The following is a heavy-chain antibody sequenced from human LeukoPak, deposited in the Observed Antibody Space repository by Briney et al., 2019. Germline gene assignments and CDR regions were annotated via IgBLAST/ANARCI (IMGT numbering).Heavy chain of an antibody. CDR3: ARDIKGQYQDAFDI. V-gene: IGHV3-48*03. CDR2: ISSSGSNI. D-gene: IGHD2-2*01. J-gene: IGHJ3*02. Sequence: GGSLRLSCAASGFTFSSYEMNWVRQAPGKGLEWVSYISSSGSNIKYADSVKGRFTVSRGNAKNSVYLQMNSLRAEDTAVYYCARDIKGQYQDAFDIWGQGTMVTVSS. CDR1: GFTFSSYE.